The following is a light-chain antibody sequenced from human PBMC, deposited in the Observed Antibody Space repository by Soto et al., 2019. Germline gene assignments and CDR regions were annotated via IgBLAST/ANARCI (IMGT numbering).Light chain of an antibody. Sequence: EIVLTQSPGTLSLSPGERATLSCRASQSVSSSFLAWYQQKPGQAPRLLIYGASSRATGIPDRFSGSGSGTDFTLTISSLEPEDVAVYYCQQYDSSPLPFGGGTKVEIK. CDR2: GAS. CDR1: QSVSSSF. V-gene: IGKV3-20*01. J-gene: IGKJ4*01. CDR3: QQYDSSPLP.